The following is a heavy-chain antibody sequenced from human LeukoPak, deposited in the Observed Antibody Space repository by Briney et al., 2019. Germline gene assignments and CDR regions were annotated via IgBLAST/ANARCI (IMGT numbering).Heavy chain of an antibody. CDR2: IYYSGST. J-gene: IGHJ6*03. D-gene: IGHD3-3*01. V-gene: IGHV4-59*01. Sequence: ETLSLTCTVSGGSISSYYWSWIRQPPGKGLEWIGYIYYSGSTNYNPSLKSRVTISVDTSKNQFSLKLSSVTAADTAVYYCARDHYDFWSGHHNYYYMDVWGKGTTVTVSS. CDR3: ARDHYDFWSGHHNYYYMDV. CDR1: GGSISSYY.